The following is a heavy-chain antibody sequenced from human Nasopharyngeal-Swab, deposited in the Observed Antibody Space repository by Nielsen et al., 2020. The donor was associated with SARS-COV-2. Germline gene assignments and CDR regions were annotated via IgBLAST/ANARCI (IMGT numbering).Heavy chain of an antibody. V-gene: IGHV3-48*03. CDR1: GFTFSSYE. Sequence: GGSLRLSCAASGFTFSSYEMNWVRQAPGKGLEWVSYISSSGSTIYYADSVKGRFTISRDNAKNSLYLQMNSLRAEDTAVYYCASPKTFYGGNTGVDRAFDIWGQGTMVTVSS. CDR3: ASPKTFYGGNTGVDRAFDI. J-gene: IGHJ3*02. CDR2: ISSSGSTI. D-gene: IGHD4-23*01.